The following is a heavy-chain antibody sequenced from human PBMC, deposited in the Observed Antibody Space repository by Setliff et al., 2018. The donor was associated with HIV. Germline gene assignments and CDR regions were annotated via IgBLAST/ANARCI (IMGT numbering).Heavy chain of an antibody. CDR2: INSYDGNT. CDR3: ARNKLSDAFDV. J-gene: IGHJ3*01. D-gene: IGHD1-1*01. Sequence: ASVKVSCKASGYTFSSYGISWVRQAPGQGLEWMGWINSYDGNTNYEQKFQGRVTMTTDTSTTPAYLELRSLRPDDTAVYFCARNKLSDAFDVWGPGTMVTVSS. V-gene: IGHV1-18*01. CDR1: GYTFSSYG.